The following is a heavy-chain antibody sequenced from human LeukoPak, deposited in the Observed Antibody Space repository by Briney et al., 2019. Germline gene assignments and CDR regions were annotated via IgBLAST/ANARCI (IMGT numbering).Heavy chain of an antibody. CDR3: ARGVVPRGTFDP. J-gene: IGHJ5*02. CDR1: GGSISTYY. V-gene: IGHV4-4*07. D-gene: IGHD3-22*01. CDR2: IYSSGST. Sequence: PSETLSLTCTVSGGSISTYYWSWIRQPAGKGLEWVGRIYSSGSTNYNPSLKSRDTMSVDTSKNQFSLKLSSVTAADTAVYYCARGVVPRGTFDPWGQGTLVTVSS.